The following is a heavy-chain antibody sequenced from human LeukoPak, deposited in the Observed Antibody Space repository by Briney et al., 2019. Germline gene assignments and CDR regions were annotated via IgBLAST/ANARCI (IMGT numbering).Heavy chain of an antibody. D-gene: IGHD1-26*01. V-gene: IGHV3-23*01. CDR1: DFPFNYYE. CDR3: AKLRRPGGVGATGPKRHYYYMDD. J-gene: IGHJ6*03. Sequence: GGSLRLSCSASDFPFNYYEMNWVRQLPGKGPEWLAHISGSGDSIYYADSVKGRFTISRDNSKNTLYLQMNSLRAEDTAVYYCAKLRRPGGVGATGPKRHYYYMDDWGKGTTVTISS. CDR2: ISGSGDSI.